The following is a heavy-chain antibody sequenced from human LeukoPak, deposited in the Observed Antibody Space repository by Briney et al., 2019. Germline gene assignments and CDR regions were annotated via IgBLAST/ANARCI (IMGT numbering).Heavy chain of an antibody. J-gene: IGHJ4*02. CDR2: IYHSGST. D-gene: IGHD1-26*01. CDR3: TRDRELGF. V-gene: IGHV4-59*01. CDR1: GGSISIYY. Sequence: SGTLSLICTVSGGSISIYYWNWIRQPPGKGLEWIGSIYHSGSTIYNPSLKSRVTISGDTSKNQFSLTLASVTAADTAVYYCTRDRELGFWGQGTLVTVSS.